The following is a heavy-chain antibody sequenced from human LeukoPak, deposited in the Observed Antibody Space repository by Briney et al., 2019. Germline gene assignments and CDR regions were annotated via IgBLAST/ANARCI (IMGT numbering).Heavy chain of an antibody. CDR3: ARETYYYDSIGYDY. Sequence: GGSLRLSCAASGFTFSSYEMNWVRQAPGKGLEWVSYISSSGSTIYYADSVKGRFTISRDNAKNSLYLQMNSLRAEDTAVYYCARETYYYDSIGYDYWGQGTLVTVSS. D-gene: IGHD3-22*01. J-gene: IGHJ4*02. CDR1: GFTFSSYE. CDR2: ISSSGSTI. V-gene: IGHV3-48*03.